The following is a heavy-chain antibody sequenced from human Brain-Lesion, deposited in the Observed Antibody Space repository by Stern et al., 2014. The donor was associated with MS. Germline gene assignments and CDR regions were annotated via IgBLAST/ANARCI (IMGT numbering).Heavy chain of an antibody. V-gene: IGHV4-39*01. D-gene: IGHD6-19*01. CDR3: ARLVAGFYFDF. J-gene: IGHJ4*02. CDR1: GGSISSSNHY. Sequence: QVQLQESGPGLVKPSETLSLTCTVSGGSISSSNHYWGWIRQPPGKGLEWIGAIYYSGTTSYSPSLQSRVTISVDTSKNQFSLNLSSVTAADTAVYYCARLVAGFYFDFWGPGSPVTVSS. CDR2: IYYSGTT.